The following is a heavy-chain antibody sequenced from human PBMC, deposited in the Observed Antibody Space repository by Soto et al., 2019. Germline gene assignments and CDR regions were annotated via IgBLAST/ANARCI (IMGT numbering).Heavy chain of an antibody. CDR1: GGSVSNNTYY. Sequence: QLQLEESGPGLVKPSETLSLTCTVSGGSVSNNTYYWGWIRQHPGQGLEWIGSIYSSGSTNYHPSLKSLVTNSFDTSKNEFSRKLTSVTAADTAVYYCWRTPDVLTGYYDAFYIWGQGTAVTVSS. V-gene: IGHV4-39*01. D-gene: IGHD3-9*01. CDR2: IYSSGST. CDR3: WRTPDVLTGYYDAFYI. J-gene: IGHJ3*02.